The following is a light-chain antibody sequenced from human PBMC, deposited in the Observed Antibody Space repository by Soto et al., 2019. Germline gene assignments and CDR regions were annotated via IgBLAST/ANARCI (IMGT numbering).Light chain of an antibody. CDR3: CSYTYGGRHMV. V-gene: IGLV2-14*01. CDR2: DVS. J-gene: IGLJ2*01. Sequence: QSALTQPASVSGSPGQSITISCTGTSSDVGGYNYVSWYQQHPGKAPKLMIYDVSKRPSGVSNRFSGSKSGNTASLSISGLELQDEDDYDCCSYTYGGRHMVFGGGTKLTVL. CDR1: SSDVGGYNY.